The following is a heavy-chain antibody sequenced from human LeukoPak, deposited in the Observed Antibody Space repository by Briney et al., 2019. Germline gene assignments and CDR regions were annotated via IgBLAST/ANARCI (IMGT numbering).Heavy chain of an antibody. D-gene: IGHD6-13*01. CDR1: GGTFSSYA. CDR2: IIPILGIA. V-gene: IGHV1-69*04. Sequence: SVKVSCKASGGTFSSYAISWVRQAPGQGLEWMGRIIPILGIANYAQKIQGRVTITADKSTSTAYMELSSLRSEDTAVYYCVAGSGDYYYYYGMDVWGQGTTVTVSS. CDR3: VAGSGDYYYYYGMDV. J-gene: IGHJ6*02.